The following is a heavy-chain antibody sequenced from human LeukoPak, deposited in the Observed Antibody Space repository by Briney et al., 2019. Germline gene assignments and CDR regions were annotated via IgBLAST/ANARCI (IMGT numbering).Heavy chain of an antibody. D-gene: IGHD1-26*01. Sequence: GGSLRLSCAASGFTFSSYWIHWVRQAPGKGLVWVSRINTDGSSTNYADSVKGRFTISRDNAKNTVYLQMNSLRAEDTAVYYCAKIVGPTTGFDYWGQGILVTVSS. CDR2: INTDGSST. CDR3: AKIVGPTTGFDY. J-gene: IGHJ4*02. V-gene: IGHV3-74*01. CDR1: GFTFSSYW.